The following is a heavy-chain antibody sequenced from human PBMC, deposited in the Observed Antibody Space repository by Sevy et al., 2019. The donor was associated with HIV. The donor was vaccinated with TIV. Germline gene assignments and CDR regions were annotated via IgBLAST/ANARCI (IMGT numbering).Heavy chain of an antibody. CDR1: GFTFSSFA. CDR2: INGRGGST. Sequence: GGSLRLSCAASGFASGFTFSSFAMSWVRQLPGKGLEWVSTINGRGGSTYYADSVKGRFSLSSDNSNNALFLQMDSLTPEDTALYYCSGPPRRIAPSSGSFYDSWGHGTLVTVSS. V-gene: IGHV3-23*01. D-gene: IGHD5-12*01. CDR3: SGPPRRIAPSSGSFYDS. J-gene: IGHJ5*01.